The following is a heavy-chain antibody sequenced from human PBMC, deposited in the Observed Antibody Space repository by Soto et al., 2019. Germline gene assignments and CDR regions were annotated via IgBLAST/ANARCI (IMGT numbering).Heavy chain of an antibody. J-gene: IGHJ3*02. CDR1: GGSISSGDYY. D-gene: IGHD3-22*01. Sequence: QVQLQESGPGLVKPSQTLSLTCTVSGGSISSGDYYWSWIRQPPGNGLEWIGYIYYSGSTYYNPSLKSRVTISVDTSKNQFSLNLSSVTAADTAVYYCGRDRSPLYYYDSSGYSAFDIWGQGTMVTVSS. CDR3: GRDRSPLYYYDSSGYSAFDI. CDR2: IYYSGST. V-gene: IGHV4-30-4*01.